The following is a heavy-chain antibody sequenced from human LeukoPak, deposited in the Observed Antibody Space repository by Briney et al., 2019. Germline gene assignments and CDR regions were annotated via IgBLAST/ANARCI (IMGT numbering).Heavy chain of an antibody. D-gene: IGHD3-22*01. V-gene: IGHV3-49*03. J-gene: IGHJ4*02. Sequence: GGSLRLSCTGSGFIFGNYALSWFRQAPGKGLEWVGFIRSKAFGGTGEYASAVKGRFIISRDDSKNIAYLQMKSLKIEDTAVYYCARDLYDSSGYYFGHWGQGTLVTVST. CDR1: GFIFGNYA. CDR2: IRSKAFGGTG. CDR3: ARDLYDSSGYYFGH.